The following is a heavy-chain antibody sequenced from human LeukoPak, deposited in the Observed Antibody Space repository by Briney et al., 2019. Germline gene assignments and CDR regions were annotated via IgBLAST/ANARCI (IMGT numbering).Heavy chain of an antibody. CDR2: ISYSGST. V-gene: IGHV4-59*12. D-gene: IGHD6-19*01. CDR1: GGSISRYS. J-gene: IGHJ4*02. CDR3: ARVFRDSSGWYYFDY. Sequence: SETLSLTCTVSGGSISRYSWSWIRQPPGKGLEWIAYISYSGSTTYNPSLKSRITISVDTSKKQFSLKLSSVTAADTALYYCARVFRDSSGWYYFDYWGQGTLVTVSS.